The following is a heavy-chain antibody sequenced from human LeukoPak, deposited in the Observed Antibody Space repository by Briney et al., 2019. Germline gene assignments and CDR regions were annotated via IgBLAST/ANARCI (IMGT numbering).Heavy chain of an antibody. D-gene: IGHD6-6*01. Sequence: GGSLRLSCAASGFTFSSYAMHWVRQAPGKGLEWVAVISYDGSNKYYADSVKGRFTISRDNSKNTLYLQMNSLRAEDTAVYYCARAYSSSSGGPLDYWGQGTLVTVSS. J-gene: IGHJ4*02. V-gene: IGHV3-30*07. CDR2: ISYDGSNK. CDR1: GFTFSSYA. CDR3: ARAYSSSSGGPLDY.